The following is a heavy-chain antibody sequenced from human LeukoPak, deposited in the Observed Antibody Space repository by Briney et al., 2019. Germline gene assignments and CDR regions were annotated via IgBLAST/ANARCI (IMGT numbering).Heavy chain of an antibody. Sequence: GASMKVSCKASGGTFSSYAISWVRQAPGQGLEWMGGIIPIFGTANYAQKFQGRVTITADESTSTAYMELSSLRSEDTAVYYCARESTGSGTNDYWGQGTLVTVSS. CDR1: GGTFSSYA. J-gene: IGHJ4*02. V-gene: IGHV1-69*01. CDR3: ARESTGSGTNDY. D-gene: IGHD3-10*01. CDR2: IIPIFGTA.